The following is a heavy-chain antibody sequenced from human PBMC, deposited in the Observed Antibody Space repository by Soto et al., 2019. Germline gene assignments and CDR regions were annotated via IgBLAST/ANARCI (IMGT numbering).Heavy chain of an antibody. V-gene: IGHV3-23*01. CDR3: AKWISYYYYGLDV. D-gene: IGHD2-2*03. CDR2: IIGSGGST. CDR1: GFTFSSYA. Sequence: GGSLRLSCAASGFTFSSYAMSWVRQAPGMGLEWVAGIIGSGGSTYYADSVKGRFTISRDNSKNTLFLQMNSLRAEDTAVYYCAKWISYYYYGLDVWGQGTTVTVSS. J-gene: IGHJ6*02.